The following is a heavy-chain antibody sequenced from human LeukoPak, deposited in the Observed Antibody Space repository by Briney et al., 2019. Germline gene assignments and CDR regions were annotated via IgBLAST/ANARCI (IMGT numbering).Heavy chain of an antibody. CDR1: GGSISSRSYY. Sequence: SETLSLTCTVSGGSISSRSYYWGWIRQPPGKGLEWIGSIYYSGSTYYNPSLKSRVTISVDTSKNQFSLKLSSVTAADTAVYYCASVYYDILTGYSPPNFDYWGQGTLVTVSS. D-gene: IGHD3-9*01. J-gene: IGHJ4*02. V-gene: IGHV4-39*07. CDR3: ASVYYDILTGYSPPNFDY. CDR2: IYYSGST.